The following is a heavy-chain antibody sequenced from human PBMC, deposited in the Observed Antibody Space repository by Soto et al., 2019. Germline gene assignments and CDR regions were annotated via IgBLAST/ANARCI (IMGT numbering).Heavy chain of an antibody. J-gene: IGHJ4*02. Sequence: SETLSLTCAVYGGSFSGYYWSWIRQPPGKGLEWIGEINHSGSTNYNPSLKSRVTISVATSKNQFSLKLSSVTAADTAVYYCARFSLYYYGSGSYYRAFDYWGQGTLVTVSS. V-gene: IGHV4-34*01. D-gene: IGHD3-10*01. CDR1: GGSFSGYY. CDR3: ARFSLYYYGSGSYYRAFDY. CDR2: INHSGST.